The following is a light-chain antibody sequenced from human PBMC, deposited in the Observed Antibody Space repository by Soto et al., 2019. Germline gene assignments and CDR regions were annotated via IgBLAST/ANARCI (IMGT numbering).Light chain of an antibody. CDR3: MQGTHWPT. J-gene: IGKJ3*01. V-gene: IGKV2-30*01. CDR1: QSLVYSDGNTY. Sequence: DVVMTQSPLSLPVTLGQPASISCRSSQSLVYSDGNTYLNWFQQRPGQSPRHLIYKVSNRDSGVPDRFGGSGSGTDFTLKISRVEAEDVGVYYCMQGTHWPTFGPGTKVDIK. CDR2: KVS.